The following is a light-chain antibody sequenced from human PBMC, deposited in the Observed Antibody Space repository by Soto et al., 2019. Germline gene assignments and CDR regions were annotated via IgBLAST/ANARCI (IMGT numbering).Light chain of an antibody. Sequence: QSALTQPRSVSGSPGQSVTMSCTGTSSDVGGYNYVSWYQQHPGKAPKFMIYDVSKRPSGVPDRFSGSKSSNTASLTISGLQAEDEADYYCCSYAGRYSWVFGGGTKHRP. CDR1: SSDVGGYNY. CDR2: DVS. J-gene: IGLJ3*02. V-gene: IGLV2-11*01. CDR3: CSYAGRYSWV.